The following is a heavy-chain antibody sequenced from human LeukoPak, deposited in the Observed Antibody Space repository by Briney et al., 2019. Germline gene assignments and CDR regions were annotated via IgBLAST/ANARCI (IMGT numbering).Heavy chain of an antibody. CDR3: ARGASVYCSGTGCFYFDY. CDR2: ISSSSSYT. CDR1: GFTFSSYS. Sequence: GGSLRLSCAASGFTFSSYSMNWVRQAPGKGLEWVSSISSSSSYTYYADSVKGRFTISRDNAKNSLYLQMNSLRAEDTAVYYCARGASVYCSGTGCFYFDYWGLGTLVTVSS. V-gene: IGHV3-21*01. D-gene: IGHD2-2*01. J-gene: IGHJ4*02.